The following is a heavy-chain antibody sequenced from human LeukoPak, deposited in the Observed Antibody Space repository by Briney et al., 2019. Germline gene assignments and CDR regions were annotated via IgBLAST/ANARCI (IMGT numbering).Heavy chain of an antibody. CDR2: IKQDGSEK. D-gene: IGHD1-20*01. CDR1: GFTFSSYW. V-gene: IGHV3-7*01. CDR3: ARDGNWNYYYYYMDV. J-gene: IGHJ6*03. Sequence: PGGSLRLSCAASGFTFSSYWMSWVRQAPGKGLEWVANIKQDGSEKYYVDSVKGRFTISRDNAKDSLYLQMNSLRAEDTAVYYCARDGNWNYYYYYMDVWGKGTTVTVSS.